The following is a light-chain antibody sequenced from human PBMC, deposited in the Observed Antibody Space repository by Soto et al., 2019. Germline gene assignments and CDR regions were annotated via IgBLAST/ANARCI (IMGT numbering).Light chain of an antibody. Sequence: ALTQPPSASGSPGQSVTISCTGTSSDVGGYNYVSWYQQHPGKAPKLMIYEVSKRRSGVPDRFSGSKSGNTASLTVSGLQAEDEADYYCSSYAGSNNYVFGTGTNVTVL. V-gene: IGLV2-8*01. J-gene: IGLJ1*01. CDR1: SSDVGGYNY. CDR2: EVS. CDR3: SSYAGSNNYV.